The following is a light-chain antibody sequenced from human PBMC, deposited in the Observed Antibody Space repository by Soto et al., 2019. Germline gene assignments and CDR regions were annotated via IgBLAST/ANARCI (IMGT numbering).Light chain of an antibody. J-gene: IGKJ4*01. CDR3: QQYSSSPLN. CDR2: GAS. CDR1: QSVSSNY. Sequence: EIVLTQSPGTLSLSPGERATLSCRASQSVSSNYLAWYQQKSGQAPRLLIDGASSKATGIPDRFSGSGSGTDLALTISRLEPEDFAVYHCQQYSSSPLNFGGGTKVEIK. V-gene: IGKV3-20*01.